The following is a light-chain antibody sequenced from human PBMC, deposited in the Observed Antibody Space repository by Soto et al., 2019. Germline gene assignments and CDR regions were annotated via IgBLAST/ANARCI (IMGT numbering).Light chain of an antibody. Sequence: DIQMTQSPSTLSASVGDRVTITCRASQSIYNWLAWYQQKPGKAPKVLIYDTSTLESGVPSRFSGSGSGTEFTLTISSLQPDDFATYYCQQYNSYWKFGQGTKVDI. CDR2: DTS. J-gene: IGKJ1*01. CDR3: QQYNSYWK. V-gene: IGKV1-5*01. CDR1: QSIYNW.